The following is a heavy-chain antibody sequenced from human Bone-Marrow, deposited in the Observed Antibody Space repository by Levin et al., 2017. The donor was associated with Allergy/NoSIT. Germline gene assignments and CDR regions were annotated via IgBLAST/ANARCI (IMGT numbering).Heavy chain of an antibody. J-gene: IGHJ4*02. V-gene: IGHV3-48*01. Sequence: AGGSLRLSCAASGFTFSSYSMNWVRQAPGKGLEWVSYISSSSSTMYYADSVKGRFTITRDNAKKSLYLQMDSLTSEDTGVYFCARDSYGDYAIDYWGQGTLVTVSS. CDR2: ISSSSSTM. CDR1: GFTFSSYS. CDR3: ARDSYGDYAIDY. D-gene: IGHD4-17*01.